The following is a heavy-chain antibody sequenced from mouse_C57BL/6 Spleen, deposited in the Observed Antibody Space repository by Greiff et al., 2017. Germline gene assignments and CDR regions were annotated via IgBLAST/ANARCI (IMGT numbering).Heavy chain of an antibody. CDR2: ISSGSSTI. J-gene: IGHJ2*01. CDR3: AGNSHYFDY. CDR1: GFTFSDYG. V-gene: IGHV5-17*01. Sequence: DVQLVESGGGLVKPGGSLKLSCAASGFTFSDYGMHWVRQAPEKGLEWVAYISSGSSTIYYADTVKGRFTISRDNSKNTLFLQMTSLRSEDTAMYYFAGNSHYFDYWGQGTTLTVSS.